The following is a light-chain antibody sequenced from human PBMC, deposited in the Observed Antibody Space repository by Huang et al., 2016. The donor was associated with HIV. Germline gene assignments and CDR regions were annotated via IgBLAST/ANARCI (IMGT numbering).Light chain of an antibody. CDR1: QSISRY. CDR2: AAS. V-gene: IGKV1-39*01. J-gene: IGKJ1*01. CDR3: QQSYSTPWT. Sequence: DIQMTQSPSSLSASVGDRVTITCRASQSISRYLNWDQQKPGKAPKLLIYAASTLQSGVASRLSGSGSVTDFTLTISSLQPEDFATYYCQQSYSTPWTFGQGTKVEIK.